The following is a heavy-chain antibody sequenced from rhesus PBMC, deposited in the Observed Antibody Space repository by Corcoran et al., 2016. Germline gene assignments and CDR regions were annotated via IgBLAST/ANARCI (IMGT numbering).Heavy chain of an antibody. Sequence: QVHLQESGPGLVKPSETLSLTCILSGGSLSTYSWNWIRQPPGKGLEWIGYVVSRTGSAFHNPSLNPRVTISTDPSKNQFALRLTSVTVADTAVYYCARKEDGNGIIWGQGVMVTVSS. D-gene: IGHD4-29*01. J-gene: IGHJ1*01. V-gene: IGHV4S5*01. CDR2: VVSRTGSA. CDR1: GGSLSTYS. CDR3: ARKEDGNGII.